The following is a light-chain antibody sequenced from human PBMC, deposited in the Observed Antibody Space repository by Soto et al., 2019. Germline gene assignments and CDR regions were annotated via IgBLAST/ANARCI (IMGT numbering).Light chain of an antibody. V-gene: IGKV1-12*01. CDR3: QQTSTFPRT. CDR2: AAS. J-gene: IGKJ4*01. Sequence: DIPMTQSPSSVSASVGDRVTITCRASQAIKNWLAWYQQKPGGAPKLLIYAASSVQSGVPSRFSGSGFGTDFTLTISSLQPEDFATYHCQQTSTFPRTFGGGTKVEI. CDR1: QAIKNW.